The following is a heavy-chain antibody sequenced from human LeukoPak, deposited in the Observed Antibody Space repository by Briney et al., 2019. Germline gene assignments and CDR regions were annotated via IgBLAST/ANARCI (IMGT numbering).Heavy chain of an antibody. CDR3: ARMSAGGSGYYKYYFDY. CDR2: IYYSGST. Sequence: SETLSLTCTVSGGSISSGGYYWSWIRQHPGKGLEWIGNIYYSGSTYYNPSLKSRVTISVDTSKNQFSLKLSSVTAADTAVYYCARMSAGGSGYYKYYFDYWGQGTLVTVSS. J-gene: IGHJ4*02. CDR1: GGSISSGGYY. D-gene: IGHD3-3*01. V-gene: IGHV4-31*03.